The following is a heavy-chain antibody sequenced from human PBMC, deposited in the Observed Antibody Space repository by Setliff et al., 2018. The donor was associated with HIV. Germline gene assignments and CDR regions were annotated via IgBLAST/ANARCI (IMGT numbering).Heavy chain of an antibody. Sequence: PGGSLRLSCAASGFTFDDYAMHWVRQAPGKGLEWVSGTSWNSGSIGYADSVRGRFTISRDNAKNSLYLQMNSLRSEDTALYYCAKSPNRYSPLDWFDPWGQGTLVTVSS. CDR2: TSWNSGSI. J-gene: IGHJ5*02. CDR3: AKSPNRYSPLDWFDP. D-gene: IGHD5-18*01. CDR1: GFTFDDYA. V-gene: IGHV3-9*01.